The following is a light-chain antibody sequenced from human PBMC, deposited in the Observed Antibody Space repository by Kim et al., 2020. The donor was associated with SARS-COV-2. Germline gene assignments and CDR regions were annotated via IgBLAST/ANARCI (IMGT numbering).Light chain of an antibody. CDR3: SSFAGNKKV. CDR2: EVS. J-gene: IGLJ3*02. Sequence: QSALTQPPSASGSPGQSVTISCTGTSSDVGAYNYVSWYQQYPGKAPRLMIYEVSRRPSGVPDRFSGSKSGNTASLTVSGLQAEDEADYYCSSFAGNKKVFGGGTQLTVL. V-gene: IGLV2-8*01. CDR1: SSDVGAYNY.